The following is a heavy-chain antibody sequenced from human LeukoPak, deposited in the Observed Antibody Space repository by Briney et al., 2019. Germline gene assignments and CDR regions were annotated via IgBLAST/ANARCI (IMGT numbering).Heavy chain of an antibody. CDR3: ARFSGSYFFDY. CDR2: IYYSGST. D-gene: IGHD1-26*01. Sequence: SETLSLTCTVSGGSISGSSYYWGWIRQPPGKGLEWIGSIYYSGSTYYKPSLKSRVTISVDTSKNQFSLKLSSVTAADTAVYYCARFSGSYFFDYWGQGTLVTVSS. V-gene: IGHV4-39*07. J-gene: IGHJ4*02. CDR1: GGSISGSSYY.